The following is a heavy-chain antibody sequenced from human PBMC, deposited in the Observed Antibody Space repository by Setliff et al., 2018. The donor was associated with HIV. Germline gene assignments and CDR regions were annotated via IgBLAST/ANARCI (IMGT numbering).Heavy chain of an antibody. CDR3: ARGVPAVTGYHFDY. D-gene: IGHD6-19*01. J-gene: IGHJ4*02. CDR2: IRSKAYGRTT. Sequence: GGSLRLSCTASGFTFGNYAMSWFRQAPGKGLEWVGFIRSKAYGRTTEYAASVKGRFTISRDDSKSIAYLQMNSLKTEDTAVYYCARGVPAVTGYHFDYWGQGTLVTVSS. V-gene: IGHV3-49*03. CDR1: GFTFGNYA.